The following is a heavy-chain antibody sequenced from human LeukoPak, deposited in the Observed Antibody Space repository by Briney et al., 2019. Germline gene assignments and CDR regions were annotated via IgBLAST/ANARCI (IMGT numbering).Heavy chain of an antibody. CDR2: IIPILGIA. Sequence: GASVKVSCKASGGTFSSYAISWVRQAPGQGLEWMGRIIPILGIANYAQKFQGRVTITADKSTSTAYMELSSPRSEDTAVYYCARGYDFWSGNDAFDIWGQGTMVTVSS. CDR1: GGTFSSYA. J-gene: IGHJ3*02. CDR3: ARGYDFWSGNDAFDI. V-gene: IGHV1-69*04. D-gene: IGHD3-3*01.